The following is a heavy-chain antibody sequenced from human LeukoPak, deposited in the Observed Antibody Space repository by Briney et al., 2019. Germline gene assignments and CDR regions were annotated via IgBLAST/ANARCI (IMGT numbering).Heavy chain of an antibody. D-gene: IGHD2-8*01. V-gene: IGHV3-23*01. CDR2: ISGSGGST. CDR3: AKDRSCTNGVCHGDFDY. Sequence: GGSLRLSCAASGFTFSSYAMSWVRQAPGKGLEWVSAISGSGGSTYYADSVKGRFTISRDNSKNTLYLQMNSLRAEDTAVYYCAKDRSCTNGVCHGDFDYWGQGTLATVSS. J-gene: IGHJ4*02. CDR1: GFTFSSYA.